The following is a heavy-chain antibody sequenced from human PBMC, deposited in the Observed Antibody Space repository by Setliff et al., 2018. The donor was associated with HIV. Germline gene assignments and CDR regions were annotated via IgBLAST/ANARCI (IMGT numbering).Heavy chain of an antibody. CDR1: GGSISSGSYF. D-gene: IGHD2-15*01. CDR2: IYTSGST. J-gene: IGHJ4*02. Sequence: PSETLSLTCTVSGGSISSGSYFYSWIRQSAGKGLEWMGHIYTSGSTTYNPSLRSRVTLSLDTSKNQFSLKLNSLTAADTAVYYCARATYPTLLPGYWGQGTLVTVSS. CDR3: ARATYPTLLPGY. V-gene: IGHV4-61*09.